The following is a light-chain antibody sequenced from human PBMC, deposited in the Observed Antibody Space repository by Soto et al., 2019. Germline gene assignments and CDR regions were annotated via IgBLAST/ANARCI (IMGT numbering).Light chain of an antibody. CDR2: DAS. Sequence: DIQMTQSPSSLSASVGDRVTITCQASQDITNYLNWYQQKPGRAPRLLLYDASSLETGVPSRFSRSVSGTDFTLTISSLQPEDVATYYCQHYDHLPITFGQGTRLEIK. V-gene: IGKV1-33*01. CDR1: QDITNY. J-gene: IGKJ5*01. CDR3: QHYDHLPIT.